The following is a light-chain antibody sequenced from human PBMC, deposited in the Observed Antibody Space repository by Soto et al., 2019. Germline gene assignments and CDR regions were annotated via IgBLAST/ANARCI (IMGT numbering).Light chain of an antibody. CDR3: QQRSNWPWT. J-gene: IGKJ1*01. CDR1: QSVTTF. Sequence: EIVLTQSPATLSLSPGERVTLSCRASQSVTTFLAWYQQKPGQAPRLLISDASDRATGIPARFSGSGSGTDFTLTISSLESEDFAVYYCQQRSNWPWTFGQGTKVEI. CDR2: DAS. V-gene: IGKV3-11*01.